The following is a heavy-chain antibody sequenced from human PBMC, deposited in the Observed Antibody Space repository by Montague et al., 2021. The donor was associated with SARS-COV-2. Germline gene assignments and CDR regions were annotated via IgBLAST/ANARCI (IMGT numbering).Heavy chain of an antibody. J-gene: IGHJ4*02. CDR1: GGSISSSSHY. CDR3: ARGILSMNMAVVVLLGGIYYFDS. CDR2: ISYTGST. Sequence: SETLSLTCTVSGGSISSSSHYWGWLRQPPGRGLQWIGSISYTGSTYYNPSLKSRVTISRDTSKNQFSLELNSVTAADTAVYYCARGILSMNMAVVVLLGGIYYFDSWGQGTLVAVSS. V-gene: IGHV4-39*01. D-gene: IGHD3-22*01.